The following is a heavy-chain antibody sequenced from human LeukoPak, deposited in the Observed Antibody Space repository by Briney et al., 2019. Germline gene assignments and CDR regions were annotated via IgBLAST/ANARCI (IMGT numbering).Heavy chain of an antibody. CDR1: GGSISSHY. D-gene: IGHD3-22*01. J-gene: IGHJ4*02. Sequence: SETLSLTCTVSGGSISSHYWSWIRQPPGKGLEWIGYIHYTGCTNYNPSLGSRVTISVENSKTQVSLKLSSVNAAVTALYICARVQNYYDTSFRWGQGILVTVSS. CDR2: IHYTGCT. V-gene: IGHV4-59*11. CDR3: ARVQNYYDTSFR.